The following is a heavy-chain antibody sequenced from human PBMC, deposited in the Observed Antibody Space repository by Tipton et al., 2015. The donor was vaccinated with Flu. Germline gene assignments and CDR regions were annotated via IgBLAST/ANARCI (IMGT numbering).Heavy chain of an antibody. CDR3: ARAGGYDFWSGSDY. D-gene: IGHD3-3*01. V-gene: IGHV4-59*12. CDR1: GGSISSYY. CDR2: IYYSGST. Sequence: TLSLTCTVSGGSISSYYWSWIRQPPGKGLEWIGYIYYSGSTNYNPSLKSRVTISVDTSKNQFSLKLSSVTAADTAVYYCARAGGYDFWSGSDYWGQGTLVTVSS. J-gene: IGHJ4*02.